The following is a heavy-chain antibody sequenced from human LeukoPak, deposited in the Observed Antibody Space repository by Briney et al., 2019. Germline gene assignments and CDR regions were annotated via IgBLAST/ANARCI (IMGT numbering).Heavy chain of an antibody. D-gene: IGHD3-10*01. CDR1: GDSISSSAYF. J-gene: IGHJ4*02. CDR3: ARRRWYGGFDF. V-gene: IGHV4-39*01. CDR2: IYYSGKT. Sequence: PSETLSLTCIVSGDSISSSAYFWGWIRQPPGKGLEWIGSIYYSGKTYYSAPLKSRVTMSVDTSKNLFSLRLTSVTAADTAIFYCARRRWYGGFDFWGQGTLVTVSS.